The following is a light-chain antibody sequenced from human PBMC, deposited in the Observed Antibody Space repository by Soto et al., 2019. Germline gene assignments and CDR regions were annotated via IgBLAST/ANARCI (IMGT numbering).Light chain of an antibody. CDR3: QQYGRSPGVA. J-gene: IGKJ4*01. CDR1: QSVSSSY. CDR2: DVS. V-gene: IGKV3-20*01. Sequence: EIVLTQSPGTLSLSPGERATLSCRASQSVSSSYLAWYQQKPGQAPRLLIYDVSIRATGIPDRFSGSGSGTDFTLTISRLEPEDFAVYYCQQYGRSPGVAFGGGTKVEIK.